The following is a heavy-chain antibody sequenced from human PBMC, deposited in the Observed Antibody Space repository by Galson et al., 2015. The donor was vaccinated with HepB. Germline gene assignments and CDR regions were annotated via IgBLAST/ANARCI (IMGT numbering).Heavy chain of an antibody. Sequence: SLRLSCAASGFTFSSYWMHWVRQAPGKGLVWVSRINSDGSSTNYADSVKGRFTISRDNAKNTLHLQMNSLKTEDTGVYYCTTDPRDWGQGTLVTVSS. V-gene: IGHV3-74*01. CDR1: GFTFSSYW. J-gene: IGHJ4*02. CDR3: TTDPRD. CDR2: INSDGSST.